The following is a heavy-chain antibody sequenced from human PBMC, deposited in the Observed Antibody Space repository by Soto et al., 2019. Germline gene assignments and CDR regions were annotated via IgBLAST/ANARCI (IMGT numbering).Heavy chain of an antibody. D-gene: IGHD6-19*01. J-gene: IGHJ3*02. V-gene: IGHV3-21*01. Sequence: GGSLRLSCAASGFTFSSYSMNWVRQAPGKGLEWVSSISSSSSYIYNADSGKGRFTISRDNAKDSLYLQMNSLRAEDAAVYYCARDSGGGSGWYAFDIWGQGTMVTVSS. CDR1: GFTFSSYS. CDR2: ISSSSSYI. CDR3: ARDSGGGSGWYAFDI.